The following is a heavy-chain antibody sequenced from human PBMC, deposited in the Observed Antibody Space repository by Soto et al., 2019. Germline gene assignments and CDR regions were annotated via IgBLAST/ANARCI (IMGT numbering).Heavy chain of an antibody. CDR2: IKSKTDGGTT. Sequence: EVQLVESGGGLVKPGGSLRLSCAASGFTFSNAWMNWVRQGPGKGLEWVGRIKSKTDGGTTDYAAPVKGRFTIARDDPKNTLYLQMNSLKTEYTAVYYSTTEPSITMIVVVIPTDAFDIWGQGTMVTVSS. D-gene: IGHD3-22*01. V-gene: IGHV3-15*07. J-gene: IGHJ3*02. CDR3: TTEPSITMIVVVIPTDAFDI. CDR1: GFTFSNAW.